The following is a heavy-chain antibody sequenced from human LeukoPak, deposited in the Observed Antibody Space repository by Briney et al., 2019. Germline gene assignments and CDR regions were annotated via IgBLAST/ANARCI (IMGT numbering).Heavy chain of an antibody. Sequence: SETLSLTCTVSGGSISSSTHYWGRVRQSPRKGLEWIGTIYYSGSTYYNPSLKSRVTISVYTSKNQFSLKLSSVTAADTAVCSRASGVGGSYQGGDYWGQGTLVTVSS. CDR3: ASGVGGSYQGGDY. V-gene: IGHV4-39*07. CDR2: IYYSGST. J-gene: IGHJ4*02. CDR1: GGSISSSTHY. D-gene: IGHD3-16*02.